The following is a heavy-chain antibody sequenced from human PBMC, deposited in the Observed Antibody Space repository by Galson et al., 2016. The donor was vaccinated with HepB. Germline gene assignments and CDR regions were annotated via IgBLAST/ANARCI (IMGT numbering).Heavy chain of an antibody. Sequence: SLRLSCAASGFILSNAWMSWVRQAPGKGLEWVGRIKSKNDGGTIDYAAPVKGRFTISRDDSKNTLYLQMNSLKTEDAAVYYCVTESYYDNIWGNFRPYYFDYWGQGTLVTVSS. CDR2: IKSKNDGGTI. D-gene: IGHD3-16*02. J-gene: IGHJ4*02. CDR3: VTESYYDNIWGNFRPYYFDY. V-gene: IGHV3-15*01. CDR1: GFILSNAW.